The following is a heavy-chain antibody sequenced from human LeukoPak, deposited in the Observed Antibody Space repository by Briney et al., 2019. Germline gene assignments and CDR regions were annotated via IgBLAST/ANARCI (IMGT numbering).Heavy chain of an antibody. CDR1: GASMRSASYF. Sequence: SETLSLTCTVSGASMRSASYFWSWIRQPAGKGLEWIGRSYSSGNTYYNPSLESRVTISLDTPRNQFSLKVSSVTAADTAVYYCATARADYGDYNSFYYMDVWGKGTTVTVSS. CDR2: SYSSGNT. CDR3: ATARADYGDYNSFYYMDV. J-gene: IGHJ6*03. V-gene: IGHV4-61*02. D-gene: IGHD4-17*01.